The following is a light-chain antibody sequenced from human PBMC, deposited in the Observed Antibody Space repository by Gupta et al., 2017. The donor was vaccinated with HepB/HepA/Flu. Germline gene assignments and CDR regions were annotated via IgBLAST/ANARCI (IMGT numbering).Light chain of an antibody. CDR3: QQYDNLPT. V-gene: IGKV1-33*01. Sequence: DIQMTQSPSSLSASVGDRVTIPCQASQDISNYLNWYQQKPGKAPKLLIYDASNLETGVPSRFSGSGSGTDFTVTISSLQPEDIATYYCQQYDNLPTFGQGTRLEIK. CDR2: DAS. CDR1: QDISNY. J-gene: IGKJ5*01.